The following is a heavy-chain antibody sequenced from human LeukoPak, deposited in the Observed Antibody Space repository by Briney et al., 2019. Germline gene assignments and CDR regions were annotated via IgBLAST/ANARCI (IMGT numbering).Heavy chain of an antibody. J-gene: IGHJ4*02. CDR2: IKSKTDGGTT. V-gene: IGHV3-15*01. Sequence: GGSLRPSCAGSGFIFSNAWMSWVRQAPGKGLEWVGRIKSKTDGGTTDYAAAVKGRFTISRDDSKNTLSLQMNSLQTEDTAVYYCATRGATVTTSSFDYWGQGTLVTVSS. CDR3: ATRGATVTTSSFDY. CDR1: GFIFSNAW. D-gene: IGHD4-17*01.